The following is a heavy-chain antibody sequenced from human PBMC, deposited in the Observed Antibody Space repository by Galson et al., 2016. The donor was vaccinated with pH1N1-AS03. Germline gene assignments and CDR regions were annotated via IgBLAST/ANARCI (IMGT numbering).Heavy chain of an antibody. D-gene: IGHD2-2*01. CDR2: INTDSGVT. J-gene: IGHJ6*02. V-gene: IGHV1-2*04. CDR3: ARDPRGPCTSATCPTTYYFGMDV. Sequence: SVKVSCKASGYIFTGFYVHWVRQAPGQGLEWMGWINTDSGVTNYAQKFEAWVTMTVDTSVSTAYMELYGLKSDDTAVYYCARDPRGPCTSATCPTTYYFGMDVWGQGTTVIVSS. CDR1: GYIFTGFY.